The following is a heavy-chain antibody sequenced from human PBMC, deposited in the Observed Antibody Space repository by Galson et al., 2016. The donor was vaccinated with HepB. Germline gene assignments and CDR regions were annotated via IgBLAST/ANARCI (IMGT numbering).Heavy chain of an antibody. V-gene: IGHV3-23*01. D-gene: IGHD3-16*01. CDR1: GFSFSNSG. CDR3: GKHGGFDY. J-gene: IGHJ4*02. Sequence: SLRLSCAASGFSFSNSGMSWVRQAPGRVLEWVSGITRSGYATHYADFVKGRFTISRDNSKNTLYLYMNNFTAGYTAIYYCGKHGGFDYWGQGALVTVSS. CDR2: ITRSGYAT.